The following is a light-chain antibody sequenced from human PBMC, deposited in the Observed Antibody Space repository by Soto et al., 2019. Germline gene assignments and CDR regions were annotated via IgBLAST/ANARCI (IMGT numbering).Light chain of an antibody. Sequence: DFQMTQSPSTLSASVGDRVTITCRASQSVDGWLAWYQQKPGRAPRLQIYKASSLETGVPSRFSGSGSGTEFTLTISSLQPDDFATYYCQQYNGYSRTFGQGTKVEIK. J-gene: IGKJ1*01. CDR1: QSVDGW. V-gene: IGKV1-5*03. CDR3: QQYNGYSRT. CDR2: KAS.